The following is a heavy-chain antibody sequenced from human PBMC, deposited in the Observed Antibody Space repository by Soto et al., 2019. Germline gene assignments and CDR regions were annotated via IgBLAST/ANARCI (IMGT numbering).Heavy chain of an antibody. J-gene: IGHJ3*02. CDR2: IVVGSGNT. CDR3: AADKQWLARLGAFDI. V-gene: IGHV1-58*01. Sequence: SVKVSCKASGFTFTSSAVQWVRQARGQRLEWIGWIVVGSGNTNYAQKFQERVTITRDMSTSTAYMELSSLRSEDTAVYYCAADKQWLARLGAFDIWGQGTMVTVSS. CDR1: GFTFTSSA. D-gene: IGHD6-19*01.